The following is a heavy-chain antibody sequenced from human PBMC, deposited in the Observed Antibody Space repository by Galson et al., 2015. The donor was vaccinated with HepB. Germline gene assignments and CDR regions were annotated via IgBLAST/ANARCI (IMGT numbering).Heavy chain of an antibody. Sequence: ETLSLTCSVSAGSMSHYYWSWIRQPPGKGLEWIGYIYYSGSTNYNPSLRSRVTISIDTSRNQFSLNLSSVTAADTAVYYCARVNGIYYDSSGDRYFDLWGRGTLVTVSS. J-gene: IGHJ2*01. CDR3: ARVNGIYYDSSGDRYFDL. CDR2: IYYSGST. V-gene: IGHV4-59*12. CDR1: AGSMSHYY. D-gene: IGHD3-22*01.